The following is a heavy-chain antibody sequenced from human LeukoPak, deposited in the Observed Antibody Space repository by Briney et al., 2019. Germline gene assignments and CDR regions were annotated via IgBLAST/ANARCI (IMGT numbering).Heavy chain of an antibody. V-gene: IGHV4-4*07. Sequence: SETLSLTCAVYGGSFSGYYWSWIRQPAGKGLEWIGRIYTSGGTNYNPSLKSRVTMSVDTSKNQFSLKLSSVTAADTAVYYCARDIPYYYDSSGFDAFDIWGQGTMVTVSS. CDR1: GGSFSGYY. J-gene: IGHJ3*02. CDR3: ARDIPYYYDSSGFDAFDI. CDR2: IYTSGGT. D-gene: IGHD3-22*01.